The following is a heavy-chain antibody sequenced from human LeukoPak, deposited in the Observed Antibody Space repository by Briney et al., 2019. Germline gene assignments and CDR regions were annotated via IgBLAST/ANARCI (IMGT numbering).Heavy chain of an antibody. CDR1: GASISSFY. J-gene: IGHJ6*02. CDR2: VYYTGST. Sequence: PSETLFLTCTVSGASISSFYWSWIRQPPGKGLEFIGYVYYTGSTNYTPSLESRVTISLDTSKNEFSLKMSSVTAADTAVYYCARVPVYYGMDVWGQGTTVTVSS. V-gene: IGHV4-59*01. CDR3: ARVPVYYGMDV.